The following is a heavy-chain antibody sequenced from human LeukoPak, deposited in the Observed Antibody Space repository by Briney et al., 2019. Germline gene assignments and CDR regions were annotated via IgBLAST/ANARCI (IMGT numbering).Heavy chain of an antibody. Sequence: ASVKVSCKASGYTFTIYAIHWVRQAPGQRLEWMGWINAGNGDAKYSQEFQGRVTFTRDTSATTVYMELSSLRSEDMAVYYCTRGAFGVVSHLDNWGQGTLVTVSS. V-gene: IGHV1-3*03. CDR3: TRGAFGVVSHLDN. J-gene: IGHJ4*02. D-gene: IGHD3-3*01. CDR2: INAGNGDA. CDR1: GYTFTIYA.